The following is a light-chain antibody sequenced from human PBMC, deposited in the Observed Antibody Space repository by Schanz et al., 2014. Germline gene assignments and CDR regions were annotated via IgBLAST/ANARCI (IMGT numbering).Light chain of an antibody. CDR3: QQYYSLPLT. CDR1: QSVNSN. V-gene: IGKV3-15*01. J-gene: IGKJ4*01. Sequence: EIVMTQSPATLSVSPGERATLSCRASQSVNSNLAWYQQKPGLPPRLLIYGASTRATDIPARFTGSGAGTEFTLTISSLQAEDVAVYYCQQYYSLPLTFGGGTKVEIK. CDR2: GAS.